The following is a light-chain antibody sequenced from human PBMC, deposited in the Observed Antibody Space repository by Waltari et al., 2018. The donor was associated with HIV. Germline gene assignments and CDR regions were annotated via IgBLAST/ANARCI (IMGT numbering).Light chain of an antibody. CDR2: AGT. V-gene: IGLV3-25*03. CDR1: SFATQL. J-gene: IGLJ2*01. CDR3: ESADSTGSYYV. Sequence: SYELTHPPSISVSPAQTATITCSGDSFATQLSSLYQQKAGQAPVLVIFAGTERPSGIPERFSGTRSETTVTLTITGVQAEDEADYYCESADSTGSYYVFGRGTRLTVL.